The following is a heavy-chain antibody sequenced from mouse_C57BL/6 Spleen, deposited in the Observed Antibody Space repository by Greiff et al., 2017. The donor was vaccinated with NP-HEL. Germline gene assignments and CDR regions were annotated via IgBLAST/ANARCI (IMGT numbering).Heavy chain of an antibody. J-gene: IGHJ3*01. CDR1: GYAFTNYL. CDR2: INPGSGGT. Sequence: QVQLKESGAELVRPGTSVKVSCKASGYAFTNYLIEWVKQRPGQGLEWIGVINPGSGGTHYNEKFKGKATLTADKSSSTAYMQLSSLTSEDSAVYFCARSVPEYDWFAYWGQGTLVTVSA. CDR3: ARSVPEYDWFAY. V-gene: IGHV1-54*01. D-gene: IGHD2-4*01.